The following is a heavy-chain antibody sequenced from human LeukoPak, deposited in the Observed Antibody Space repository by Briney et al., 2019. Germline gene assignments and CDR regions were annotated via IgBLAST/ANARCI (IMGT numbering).Heavy chain of an antibody. CDR3: ARAEGPSGWYGNWFDP. D-gene: IGHD6-19*01. CDR1: GYSFTSYW. Sequence: GESLKISCKGSGYSFTSYWIGWVRQMPGRGLEWMGIIYPGDSETRYSPSFQGQVTISADKSISTAYLQWSSLKASGTAMYYCARAEGPSGWYGNWFDPWGQGTLVTVSS. J-gene: IGHJ5*02. CDR2: IYPGDSET. V-gene: IGHV5-51*01.